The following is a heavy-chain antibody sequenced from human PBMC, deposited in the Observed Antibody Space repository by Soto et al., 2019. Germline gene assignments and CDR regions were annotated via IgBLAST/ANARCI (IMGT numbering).Heavy chain of an antibody. D-gene: IGHD5-18*01. CDR2: IYSGGST. Sequence: EVQLVESGGGLVQPGGSLRLSCAASGVTVSSNYMSWVRQAPGKGLEWVSVIYSGGSTYYADSVKGRFTISRDNSKNTLYLQMNSLRAEDTAVYYCARDGYNYGGGYFDYWAQGTLVTVSS. CDR3: ARDGYNYGGGYFDY. V-gene: IGHV3-66*01. J-gene: IGHJ4*02. CDR1: GVTVSSNY.